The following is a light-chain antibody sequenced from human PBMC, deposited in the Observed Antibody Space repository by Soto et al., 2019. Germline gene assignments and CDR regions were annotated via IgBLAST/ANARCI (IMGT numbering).Light chain of an antibody. J-gene: IGLJ1*01. CDR2: DVS. CDR3: SSYTSSSTLYV. V-gene: IGLV2-14*01. Sequence: QFALTQPASVSGSPGQSITISCTGTSSDVGDYNYVSWYQQHPGKVPKLMIYDVSNRPSGVSNRFSGSKSGNTASLTISGLQAEDEADYYCSSYTSSSTLYVFGTGTKVTVL. CDR1: SSDVGDYNY.